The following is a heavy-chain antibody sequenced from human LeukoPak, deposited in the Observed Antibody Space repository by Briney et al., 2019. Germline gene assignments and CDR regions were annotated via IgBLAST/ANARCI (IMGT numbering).Heavy chain of an antibody. D-gene: IGHD7-27*01. CDR1: GFTFSSNW. CDR3: AREEGGKLGIDYYFDY. V-gene: IGHV3-74*01. Sequence: GGSLRLSCAASGFTFSSNWMHWVRQVPGKGLVWVSLINPSGSFTTYADSVKGRFTISRDNAKNSLYLQMNSLRAEDTAVYYCAREEGGKLGIDYYFDYWGQGTLVTVSS. CDR2: INPSGSFT. J-gene: IGHJ4*02.